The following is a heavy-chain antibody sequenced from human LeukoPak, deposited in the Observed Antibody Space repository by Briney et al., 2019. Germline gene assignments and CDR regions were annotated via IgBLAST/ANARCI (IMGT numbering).Heavy chain of an antibody. CDR2: TYYRSKWYN. D-gene: IGHD3-10*01. V-gene: IGHV6-1*01. Sequence: SQTLSFTCAISGDSVSNDNATWNWIRQSPSRGLEWLGRTYYRSKWYNDYAVSVKSRITINPDTSKNQFSLQLNSVIPEDTALYYCARRPSPGYGMDVWGQGTTVTVSS. CDR3: ARRPSPGYGMDV. J-gene: IGHJ6*02. CDR1: GDSVSNDNAT.